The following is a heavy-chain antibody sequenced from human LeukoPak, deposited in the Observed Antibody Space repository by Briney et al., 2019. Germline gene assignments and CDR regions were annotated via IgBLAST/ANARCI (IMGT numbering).Heavy chain of an antibody. J-gene: IGHJ4*02. V-gene: IGHV1-18*01. D-gene: IGHD1-26*01. Sequence: ASVKVSCKASGGTFSSYAISWVRQAPGQGLEWMGWISAYNGNTNYAQKLQGRVTMTTDTSTSTAYMELRSLRSDDTAVYYCARAEEGGSYGLSYWGQGTLVTVSS. CDR3: ARAEEGGSYGLSY. CDR1: GGTFSSYA. CDR2: ISAYNGNT.